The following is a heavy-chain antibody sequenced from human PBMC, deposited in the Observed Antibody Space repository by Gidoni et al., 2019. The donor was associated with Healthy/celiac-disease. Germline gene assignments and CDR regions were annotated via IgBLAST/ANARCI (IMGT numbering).Heavy chain of an antibody. J-gene: IGHJ4*02. D-gene: IGHD6-19*01. V-gene: IGHV3-33*01. CDR2: IWYDGSNK. Sequence: QVQLVESGGGVAQPGRSLTLSCSASGSTFRSHGMHWVRQAPGKGLEWVAVIWYDGSNKYYADSVKGRFTISRDNSKNTLYLQMNSLRAEDTAVYYCARTYSSGWYEAYYFDYWGQGTLVTVSS. CDR1: GSTFRSHG. CDR3: ARTYSSGWYEAYYFDY.